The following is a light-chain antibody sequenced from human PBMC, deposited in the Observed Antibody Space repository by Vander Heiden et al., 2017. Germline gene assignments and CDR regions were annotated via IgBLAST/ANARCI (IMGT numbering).Light chain of an antibody. CDR3: CSYAGSFYV. J-gene: IGLJ1*01. CDR1: SSDVGGYNY. V-gene: IGLV2-11*01. CDR2: DVS. Sequence: QSALTQPRSVSGSPAQSVTISCTGTSSDVGGYNYVSWYQQHPGKAPKLMIYDVSKRPSGVPDRDSGSKSGNTASLTISGLQAEDEADYYCCSYAGSFYVFGTGTKVTVL.